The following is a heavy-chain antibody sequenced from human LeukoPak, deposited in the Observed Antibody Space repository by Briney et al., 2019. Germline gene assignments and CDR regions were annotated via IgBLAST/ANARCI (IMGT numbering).Heavy chain of an antibody. V-gene: IGHV4-34*01. CDR1: GGSFSGYS. Sequence: SETLSLTCAVYGGSFSGYSWTWIRQPPGRGLEWIGEIDHSGSANYNPSLKSRVTVSVDRSKSQFSLKLSSVTAADTAVFYCARGPMRGRFDPWGQGTLVTVSS. J-gene: IGHJ5*02. CDR3: ARGPMRGRFDP. CDR2: IDHSGSA.